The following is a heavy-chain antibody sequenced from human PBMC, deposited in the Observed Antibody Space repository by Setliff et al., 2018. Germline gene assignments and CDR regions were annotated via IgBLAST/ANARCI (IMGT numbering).Heavy chain of an antibody. CDR3: ARGWAALGIIGY. D-gene: IGHD7-27*01. CDR1: GYTFSIYT. CDR2: IIPIFGTA. J-gene: IGHJ4*02. Sequence: ASVKVSCKASGYTFSIYTISWVRQAPGQGLEWMGRIIPIFGTANYAQKFQGRVTITADKSTSTAYMELSSLRSEDTAVYYCARGWAALGIIGYWGQGTLVTVSS. V-gene: IGHV1-69*08.